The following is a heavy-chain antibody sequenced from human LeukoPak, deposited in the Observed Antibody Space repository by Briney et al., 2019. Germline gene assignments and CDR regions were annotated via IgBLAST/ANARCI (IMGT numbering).Heavy chain of an antibody. CDR3: ARGGSRYDSSGYPHL. D-gene: IGHD3-22*01. J-gene: IGHJ5*02. CDR2: INPNSGGT. V-gene: IGHV1-2*02. Sequence: ASVKVSCKASGYTFTGYYMHWVRQAPGQGLEWMGWINPNSGGTNYAQKFQGRVTMTRDTSISTAYMELSRLRSDDTAVYYCARGGSRYDSSGYPHLWGQGTLVTVSS. CDR1: GYTFTGYY.